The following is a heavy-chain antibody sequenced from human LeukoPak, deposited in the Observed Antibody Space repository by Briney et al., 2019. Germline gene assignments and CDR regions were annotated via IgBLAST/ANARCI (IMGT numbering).Heavy chain of an antibody. V-gene: IGHV4-61*08. CDR1: GGSISSGDYY. CDR3: ARAMEMVGAFDI. D-gene: IGHD5-24*01. Sequence: PSETLSLTCTVSGGSISSGDYYWGWIRQPPGKGLEWIGLIYYSGSTNYNPSLKSRDTISVDTSKNQFSLKLSSVTAADTAVYYCARAMEMVGAFDIWGQGTMVTVSS. J-gene: IGHJ3*02. CDR2: IYYSGST.